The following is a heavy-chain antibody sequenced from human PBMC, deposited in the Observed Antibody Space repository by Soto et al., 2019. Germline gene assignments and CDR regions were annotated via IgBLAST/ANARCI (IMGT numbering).Heavy chain of an antibody. Sequence: SETLSLTCTVSGGSISSYYWSWIRQPPGKGLEWIGYIYYSGSTNYNPSLKSRVTISVDTSKNQFSLKLSSVTAADTAVYYCARHFGSGYDYYFDHWGQGTLVTVSS. CDR1: GGSISSYY. J-gene: IGHJ4*02. CDR3: ARHFGSGYDYYFDH. CDR2: IYYSGST. D-gene: IGHD5-12*01. V-gene: IGHV4-59*08.